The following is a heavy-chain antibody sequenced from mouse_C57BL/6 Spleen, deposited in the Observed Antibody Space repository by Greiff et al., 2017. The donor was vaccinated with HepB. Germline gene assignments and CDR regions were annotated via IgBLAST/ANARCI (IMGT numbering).Heavy chain of an antibody. D-gene: IGHD2-12*01. CDR1: GFSFNTYA. V-gene: IGHV10-1*01. J-gene: IGHJ3*01. CDR2: IRSKSNNYAT. Sequence: EVQRVESGGGLVQPKGSLKLSCAASGFSFNTYAMNWVRQAPGKGLEWVARIRSKSNNYATYYADSVKDRFTISRDDSESMLYLQMNNLKTEDTAMYYCARLDYSFFAYWGQGTLVTVSA. CDR3: ARLDYSFFAY.